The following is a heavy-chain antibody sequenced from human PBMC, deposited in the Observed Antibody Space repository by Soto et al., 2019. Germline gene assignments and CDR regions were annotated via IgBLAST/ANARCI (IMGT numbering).Heavy chain of an antibody. CDR3: ARAGIAVAEADY. CDR2: ISSNGGST. J-gene: IGHJ4*02. V-gene: IGHV3-64*01. Sequence: EVQLVESGGGLVQPGGSLRLSCAASGFTFSSYAMHWVRQAPGKGLEYVSAISSNGGSTYYANSVKGRFTISRDNSKNTLYLQMGSLRAEDMAVYYCARAGIAVAEADYWGQGPLVTVSS. CDR1: GFTFSSYA. D-gene: IGHD6-19*01.